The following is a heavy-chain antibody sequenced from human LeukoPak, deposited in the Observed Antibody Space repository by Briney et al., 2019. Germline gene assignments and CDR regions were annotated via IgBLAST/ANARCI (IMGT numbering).Heavy chain of an antibody. CDR3: ARFSGRGGSRRTYYYYYYMDV. D-gene: IGHD3-10*01. Sequence: ASVKVSCKSSVYTFTSYDINYLRQATGQGLEWMGWMNPNSGNTGYAHKFQGRVTMTRNTSISTGYMEMSSLRSEDTPVYYCARFSGRGGSRRTYYYYYYMDVWGKGTTVTVSS. CDR1: VYTFTSYD. V-gene: IGHV1-8*01. J-gene: IGHJ6*03. CDR2: MNPNSGNT.